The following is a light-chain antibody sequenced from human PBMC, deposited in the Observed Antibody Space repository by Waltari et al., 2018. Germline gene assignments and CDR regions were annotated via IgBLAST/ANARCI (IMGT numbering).Light chain of an antibody. J-gene: IGLJ3*02. CDR1: TSAVGGYNF. Sequence: QSALTQPASVSGSPGQSITISCSGTTSAVGGYNFVSWYQHHPGKAPKLMIYEVTSRPSGVSNRFSGSKSGNTASLTISGLQAEDEADYYCSSYTSSSTLGVFGGGTKLTVL. V-gene: IGLV2-14*01. CDR2: EVT. CDR3: SSYTSSSTLGV.